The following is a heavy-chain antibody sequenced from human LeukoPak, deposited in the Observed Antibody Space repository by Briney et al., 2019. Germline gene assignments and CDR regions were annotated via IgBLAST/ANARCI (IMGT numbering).Heavy chain of an antibody. Sequence: GGSLRLSCAASGFSFSSYAMSWIRQAPGKGLQWVSTISGSGGSTYYADSVKGRFTVSRDNSKNTLYLQMNSLRAEDTAIFYCAKGIGGSGSDYALDYWGQGTLVPVSS. CDR2: ISGSGGST. V-gene: IGHV3-23*01. CDR1: GFSFSSYA. D-gene: IGHD3-10*01. CDR3: AKGIGGSGSDYALDY. J-gene: IGHJ4*02.